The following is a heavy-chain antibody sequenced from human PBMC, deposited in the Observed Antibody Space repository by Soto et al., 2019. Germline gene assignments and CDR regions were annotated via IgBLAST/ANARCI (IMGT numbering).Heavy chain of an antibody. J-gene: IGHJ4*02. D-gene: IGHD5-12*01. V-gene: IGHV3-30*03. CDR3: ATDREYSGYEGYFDY. Sequence: GGSLRLSCAASGFSFSSYGMHWVRQAPGKGLECVAVISYDGSNKYYADSVKGRFTISRDNSKNTLYLQLNSLRAADTAVYYCATDREYSGYEGYFDYWGQGTLVTVSS. CDR1: GFSFSSYG. CDR2: ISYDGSNK.